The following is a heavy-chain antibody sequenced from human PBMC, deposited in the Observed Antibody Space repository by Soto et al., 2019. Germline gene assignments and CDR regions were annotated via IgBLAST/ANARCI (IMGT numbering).Heavy chain of an antibody. CDR1: GGSISSGGYY. Sequence: SETLSLTCTVSGGSISSGGYYWSWIRQHPGKGLEWIGYIYYSGSTYYNPSLKSRVTISVDTSKNQFSLKLSSVTAADTAVYYCARGIHYGVFFDYWGQGTLVTVS. J-gene: IGHJ4*02. D-gene: IGHD4-17*01. V-gene: IGHV4-31*03. CDR2: IYYSGST. CDR3: ARGIHYGVFFDY.